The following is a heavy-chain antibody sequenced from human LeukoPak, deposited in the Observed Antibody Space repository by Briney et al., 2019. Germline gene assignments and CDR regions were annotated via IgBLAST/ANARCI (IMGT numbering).Heavy chain of an antibody. J-gene: IGHJ5*02. CDR1: GGSISSGDYY. CDR2: IYYSGST. V-gene: IGHV4-30-4*01. Sequence: SETLSLTCTVSGGSISSGDYYWRWIRQPPGKGLEWIGYIYYSGSTYYNPSLKSRVTISVDTSKNQFSLKLSSVTAADTDVYYCARDPFPHAINYYDSSGYPWGQGTLVTVSS. CDR3: ARDPFPHAINYYDSSGYP. D-gene: IGHD3-22*01.